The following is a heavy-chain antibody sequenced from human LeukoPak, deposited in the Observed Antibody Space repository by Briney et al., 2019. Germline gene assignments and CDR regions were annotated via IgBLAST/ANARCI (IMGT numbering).Heavy chain of an antibody. V-gene: IGHV3-72*01. D-gene: IGHD3-10*01. CDR3: AREGWFGSGWFDP. J-gene: IGHJ5*02. CDR2: TRNKANNYAT. Sequence: GGSLRLSCAVSGYPFSDHYIDWVRQAPGKGLEWVGQTRNKANNYATEYAASIKGRFIISRDDSRNSVYLQLNSLKTEDTAVYYCAREGWFGSGWFDPWGQGTLVTVSS. CDR1: GYPFSDHY.